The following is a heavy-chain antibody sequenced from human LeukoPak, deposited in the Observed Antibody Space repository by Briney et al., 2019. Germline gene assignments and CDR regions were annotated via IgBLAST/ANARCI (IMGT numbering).Heavy chain of an antibody. V-gene: IGHV1-2*02. CDR2: IGPHSTFT. Sequence: ASVKVSCKSSGFTFTDHYIHWVRQGPGQGLEWMGYIGPHSTFTSSPQELQGRVTMTRDASMSTAYMELTRLTSDDTAAYYCVREGEGPLSKDFDYWGQGTLVTVSS. CDR1: GFTFTDHY. D-gene: IGHD2/OR15-2a*01. CDR3: VREGEGPLSKDFDY. J-gene: IGHJ4*02.